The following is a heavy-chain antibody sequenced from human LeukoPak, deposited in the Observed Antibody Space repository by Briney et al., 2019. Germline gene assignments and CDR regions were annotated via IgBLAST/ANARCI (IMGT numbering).Heavy chain of an antibody. CDR1: GFTFSSYA. J-gene: IGHJ3*02. CDR2: ISYDGSNK. D-gene: IGHD6-19*01. V-gene: IGHV3-30-3*01. Sequence: GGSLRLSCAASGFTFSSYAMHWVRQAPGKGLEWVAVISYDGSNKYYADSVKGRFTISRDNSKNTLYLQMNSLRAEDTAVYYCARDRTRNMAFIAVTGAFDIWGQGTMVTVSS. CDR3: ARDRTRNMAFIAVTGAFDI.